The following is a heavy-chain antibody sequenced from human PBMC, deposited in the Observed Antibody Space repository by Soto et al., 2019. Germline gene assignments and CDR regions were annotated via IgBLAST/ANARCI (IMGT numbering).Heavy chain of an antibody. J-gene: IGHJ6*02. D-gene: IGHD2-15*01. CDR3: AKDQGDIVVVVAATNPYYYFGMDV. CDR2: ISGSGGST. V-gene: IGHV3-23*01. Sequence: GGSLRLSCAASGFTFSSYAMSWVRQAPGKGLEWVSAISGSGGSTYYADSVKGRFTISRDNSKNTLYLQMNSLRAEDTAVYYCAKDQGDIVVVVAATNPYYYFGMDVWGQGTTVTVSS. CDR1: GFTFSSYA.